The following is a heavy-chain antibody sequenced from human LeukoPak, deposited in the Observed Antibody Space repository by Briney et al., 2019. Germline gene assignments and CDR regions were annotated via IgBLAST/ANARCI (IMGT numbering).Heavy chain of an antibody. CDR2: IKQDGSEK. D-gene: IGHD2-8*01. J-gene: IGHJ4*02. CDR1: GFTVSSNY. Sequence: GGSLRLPCAASGFTVSSNYMSWVRQAPGKGLEWVANIKQDGSEKYYVDSVKGRFTISRDNAKNPLYLQMNSLRAEDTAVYYCARGLFLYDYWGQGTLVTVSS. CDR3: ARGLFLYDY. V-gene: IGHV3-7*01.